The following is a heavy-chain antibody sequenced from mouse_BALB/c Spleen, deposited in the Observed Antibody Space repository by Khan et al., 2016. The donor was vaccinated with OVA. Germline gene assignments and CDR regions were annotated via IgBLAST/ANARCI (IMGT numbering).Heavy chain of an antibody. J-gene: IGHJ3*01. Sequence: EVKLEESGGDLVKPGGSLKLSCVASGFTFSTYGMSWVRQTPDMRLEWVATISSGGHYTYYPDSVKGRFTISRDNAKNPLYLQMSSLKSEDTAIYYGARLAYYYNSEGFAYWGQGTLVTVSA. V-gene: IGHV5-6*02. CDR3: ARLAYYYNSEGFAY. CDR1: GFTFSTYG. CDR2: ISSGGHYT. D-gene: IGHD1-1*01.